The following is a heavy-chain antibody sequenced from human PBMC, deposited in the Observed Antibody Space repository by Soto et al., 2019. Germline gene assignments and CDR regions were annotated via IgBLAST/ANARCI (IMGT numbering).Heavy chain of an antibody. J-gene: IGHJ1*01. CDR2: ISYDGSNK. CDR1: GFTFSSYA. V-gene: IGHV3-30-3*01. CDR3: ARVSMVRGVIITAPTGY. D-gene: IGHD3-10*01. Sequence: PGGSLRLSCAASGFTFSSYAMHWVRQAPGKGLEWVAVISYDGSNKYYADSVKGRFTISRDNSKNTLYLQMNSLRAEDTAVYYCARVSMVRGVIITAPTGYWGQGTLVTVSS.